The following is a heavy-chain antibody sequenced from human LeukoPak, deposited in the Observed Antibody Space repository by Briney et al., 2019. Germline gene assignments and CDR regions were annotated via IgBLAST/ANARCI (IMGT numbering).Heavy chain of an antibody. D-gene: IGHD3-22*01. CDR3: ARGFGDSSRYYDDY. CDR1: GYTFTGYY. J-gene: IGHJ4*02. Sequence: ASVKVSCKASGYTFTGYYMHLVRQAHGRGLEWMGRINPNSGGTNYAQKFQGRVTMTRDTSISTAYMELSRLRSDDTAVYYCARGFGDSSRYYDDYWGQGTLVTVSS. CDR2: INPNSGGT. V-gene: IGHV1-2*06.